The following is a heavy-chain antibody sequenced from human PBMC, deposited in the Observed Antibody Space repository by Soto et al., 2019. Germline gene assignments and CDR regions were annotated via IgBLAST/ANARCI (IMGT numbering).Heavy chain of an antibody. CDR1: GGSISSGHYY. Sequence: SETLSLTCTVSGGSISSGHYYWSWIRQHPGKGLEWIGCIYYSGSTYYNPSLKTRLAISVDTSKNQFALKLSSVTAADTAVYYCAGDPGFGSGRSHHDWFDPWGQGTLVTVSS. V-gene: IGHV4-31*03. J-gene: IGHJ5*02. CDR3: AGDPGFGSGRSHHDWFDP. D-gene: IGHD3-10*01. CDR2: IYYSGST.